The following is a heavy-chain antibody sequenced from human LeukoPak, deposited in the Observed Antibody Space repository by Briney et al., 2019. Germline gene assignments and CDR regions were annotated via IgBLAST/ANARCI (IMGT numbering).Heavy chain of an antibody. V-gene: IGHV1-2*02. J-gene: IGHJ5*02. CDR3: AREKGWGVTISPFDP. D-gene: IGHD3-10*01. CDR1: GYTFTGYY. CDR2: INPNSGGT. Sequence: ASVKVSCKASGYTFTGYYMHWVRQAPGQGLEWMGWINPNSGGTNYAQKFQGRVTMTRDTSISTAYMELSRLRSDDTAAYYCAREKGWGVTISPFDPWGQGTLVTVSS.